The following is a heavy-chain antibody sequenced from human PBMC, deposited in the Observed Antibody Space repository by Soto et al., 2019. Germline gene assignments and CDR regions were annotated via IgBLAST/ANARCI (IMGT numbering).Heavy chain of an antibody. V-gene: IGHV4-4*02. CDR3: ARAGIVVVPAANGDGGMDV. J-gene: IGHJ6*02. CDR1: GASISSSNW. CDR2: IYHSGST. D-gene: IGHD2-2*01. Sequence: PSETLSLTCAAFGASISSSNWWRSVRQRPGKGLEWIGEIYHSGSTNYNPSLKSRVTISVDKSKNQFSLKLSSVTAADTAVYYCARAGIVVVPAANGDGGMDVWGQGTTVT.